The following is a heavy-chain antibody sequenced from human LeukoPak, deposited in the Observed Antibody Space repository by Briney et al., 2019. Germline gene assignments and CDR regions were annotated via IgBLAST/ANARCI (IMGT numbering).Heavy chain of an antibody. CDR3: VSAWGTTDDY. J-gene: IGHJ4*02. CDR1: GFTFRNYW. V-gene: IGHV3-74*01. Sequence: GGSLRLSCAASGFTFRNYWMHWVRQAPGEGLVWVSRIKTDGSTTNYADSVKGRFTISRDNAKNTLYLQLNGLRAEDTAVNYCVSAWGTTDDYWGQGTLVTVSS. CDR2: IKTDGSTT. D-gene: IGHD1-7*01.